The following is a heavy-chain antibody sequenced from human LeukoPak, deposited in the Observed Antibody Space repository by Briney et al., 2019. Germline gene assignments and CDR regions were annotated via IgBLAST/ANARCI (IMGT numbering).Heavy chain of an antibody. Sequence: ASVKVSCKASGYTFTSNYIHWVRQAPGQGLEWMGIINPSGGSTSYAQKFQGRVTMTRDTSTSTAYMELSSLRSEDTAVYYCATNSWASLAYCGGDCYPDYWGQGTLVTVSS. J-gene: IGHJ4*02. CDR3: ATNSWASLAYCGGDCYPDY. CDR2: INPSGGST. D-gene: IGHD2-21*02. V-gene: IGHV1-46*01. CDR1: GYTFTSNY.